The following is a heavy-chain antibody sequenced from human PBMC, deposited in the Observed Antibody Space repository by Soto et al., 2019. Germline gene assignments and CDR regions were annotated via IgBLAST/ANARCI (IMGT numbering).Heavy chain of an antibody. V-gene: IGHV3-66*01. CDR3: ARDPLGGAYDFCH. Sequence: EVQLVESGGGLVQPGGSLRLSCAASGFSVSNLYMTWVRQAPGKGLEWVSVISSGGSTYYADSVKGRFTISRDNSKNTLYLEMKCLRAGDTAVYYCARDPLGGAYDFCHGGQGTLVTVSS. CDR1: GFSVSNLY. D-gene: IGHD3-3*01. J-gene: IGHJ4*02. CDR2: ISSGGST.